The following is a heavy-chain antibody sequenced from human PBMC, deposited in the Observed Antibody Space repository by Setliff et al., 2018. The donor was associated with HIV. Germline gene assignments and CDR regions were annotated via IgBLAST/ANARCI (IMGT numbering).Heavy chain of an antibody. D-gene: IGHD3-16*01. CDR1: GFFLGGYG. CDR3: ARDLGGCNDENKCSYYFDY. V-gene: IGHV3-33*08. CDR2: VWYNGQTT. Sequence: PGGSLRLSCATSGFFLGGYGVNWVRQTPGKGPEWVAVVWYNGQTTYYSDSARGRFTISRDMSKNTVYLQMNYLRPDDTAIYYCARDLGGCNDENKCSYYFDYWGHGTLVTVSS. J-gene: IGHJ4*01.